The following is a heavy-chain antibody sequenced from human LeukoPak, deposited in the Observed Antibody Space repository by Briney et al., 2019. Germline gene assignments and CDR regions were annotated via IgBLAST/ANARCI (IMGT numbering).Heavy chain of an antibody. Sequence: SETLSLTCAVYGGSFSGYYWSWIRQPPGKGLEWIGEINHRGSTNYNPSLKSRVTISVDTSKNQFSLKLSSVTAADTAVYYCARVACYYDSSGYYYPTSPYYFDYWGQGTLVTVSS. CDR3: ARVACYYDSSGYYYPTSPYYFDY. D-gene: IGHD3-22*01. V-gene: IGHV4-34*01. J-gene: IGHJ4*02. CDR1: GGSFSGYY. CDR2: INHRGST.